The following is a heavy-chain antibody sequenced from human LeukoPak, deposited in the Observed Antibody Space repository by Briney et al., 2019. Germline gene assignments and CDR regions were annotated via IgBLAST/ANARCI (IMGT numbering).Heavy chain of an antibody. J-gene: IGHJ4*02. CDR3: ARGGGFTMVRGVTPFDY. CDR2: IYYSGST. D-gene: IGHD3-10*01. Sequence: SETLSLTCTVSGGSISSYYWSWIRQPPGKGLEWIGYIYYSGSTNYNPSLKSRVTISVDTSKNQFSLTLSPVTAADTAVYYCARGGGFTMVRGVTPFDYWGQGTLVTVSS. CDR1: GGSISSYY. V-gene: IGHV4-59*01.